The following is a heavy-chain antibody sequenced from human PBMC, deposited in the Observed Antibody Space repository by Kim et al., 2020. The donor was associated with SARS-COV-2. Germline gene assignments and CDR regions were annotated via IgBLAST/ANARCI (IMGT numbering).Heavy chain of an antibody. V-gene: IGHV4-59*01. CDR3: AGDRRRGYSYGSIDY. D-gene: IGHD5-18*01. CDR1: GGSISSYY. J-gene: IGHJ4*02. Sequence: SETLSLTCTVSGGSISSYYWSWIRQPPGKGLEWIGYIYYSGSTNYNPSLKSRVTISVDTSKNQFSLKLSSVTAADTAVYYCAGDRRRGYSYGSIDYWGQGTLVTVSS. CDR2: IYYSGST.